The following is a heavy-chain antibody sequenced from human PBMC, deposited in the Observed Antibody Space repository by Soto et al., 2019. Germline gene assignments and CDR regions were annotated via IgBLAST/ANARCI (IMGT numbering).Heavy chain of an antibody. CDR1: GFTFSSYE. V-gene: IGHV3-48*03. D-gene: IGHD6-25*01. CDR2: ISSSGSTI. J-gene: IGHJ6*02. Sequence: VGSLRLSCAASGFTFSSYEMNWVRQAPGKGLEWVSYISSSGSTIYYADSVKGRFTISRDNAKNSLYLQMNSLRAEDAAVYYCARDVSAATVGYYGMDVWGQGTTVTVSS. CDR3: ARDVSAATVGYYGMDV.